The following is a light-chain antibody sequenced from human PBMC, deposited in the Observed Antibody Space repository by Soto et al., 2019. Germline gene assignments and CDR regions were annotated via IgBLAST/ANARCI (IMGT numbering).Light chain of an antibody. CDR2: KKS. J-gene: IGKJ4*01. V-gene: IGKV1-5*03. Sequence: DIPMTQSPSTLSASVGDRVTITCRASQSISSWLAWYQQKPGKAPKLLIYKKSNLESGVPSRFSGSGSGTEFSLTISSLQPDDFATYYCQQYKSFSLSFGGGTRVEVK. CDR3: QQYKSFSLS. CDR1: QSISSW.